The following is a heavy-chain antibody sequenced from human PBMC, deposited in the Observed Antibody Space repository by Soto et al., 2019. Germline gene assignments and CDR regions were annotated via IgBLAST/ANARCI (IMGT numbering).Heavy chain of an antibody. CDR2: ISGSGENA. CDR1: GFTLSSYA. Sequence: EVQLLESGGGLVQPGGSLRLSCAASGFTLSSYAMHWVRQAPGKGLEWVSGISGSGENAYYTDSVKGRFAVSRDNSNNAVYLHMNSVRGEDTALYYCAQEVGWTPLGRFDYWGQGTLVAVSS. J-gene: IGHJ4*02. V-gene: IGHV3-23*01. CDR3: AQEVGWTPLGRFDY. D-gene: IGHD6-19*01.